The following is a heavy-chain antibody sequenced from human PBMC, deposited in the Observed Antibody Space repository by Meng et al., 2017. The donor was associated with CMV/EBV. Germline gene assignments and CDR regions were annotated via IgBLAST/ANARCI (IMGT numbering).Heavy chain of an antibody. CDR3: ARIPQRRFLEWLSTPWFDY. Sequence: GGSLRLSCAASGFTFSSYAMSWVRQAPGKGLEWVSAISGSGGSTYYADSVKGRFTISRDNSKNTLYLQMNSLRAEDTAVYYCARIPQRRFLEWLSTPWFDYWGQGTLVTVSS. V-gene: IGHV3-23*01. CDR1: GFTFSSYA. CDR2: ISGSGGST. D-gene: IGHD3-3*01. J-gene: IGHJ4*02.